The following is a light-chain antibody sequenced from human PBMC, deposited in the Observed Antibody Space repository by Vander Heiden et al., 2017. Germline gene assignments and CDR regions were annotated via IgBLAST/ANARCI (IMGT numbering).Light chain of an antibody. CDR3: MQALPPST. V-gene: IGKV2-28*01. J-gene: IGKJ4*01. CDR2: LGS. Sequence: ENVMAQSALSLPVTPGEPASISCRSSQSLLHSNGNSYLDWYMQKPGQSPQLLIYLGSNRASGVPDRFSGSGSGTDFTLKISRVEAEDVGVYYCMQALPPSTFGGGTKVEIK. CDR1: QSLLHSNGNSY.